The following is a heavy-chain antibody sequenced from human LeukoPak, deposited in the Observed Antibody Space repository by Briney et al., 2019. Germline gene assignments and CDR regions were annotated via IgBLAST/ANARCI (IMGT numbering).Heavy chain of an antibody. CDR3: ASGTQDEQWLLY. Sequence: SDTLSLTCAVSGYIISNSNWWGWIRQPPGKGLEGIGEVYHSGSTHYNPSLKSRVTISVDKSKNQLSLKLSSVTAADTAVYYCASGTQDEQWLLYWGQESLVTVSS. CDR1: GYIISNSNW. V-gene: IGHV4-28*01. D-gene: IGHD6-19*01. CDR2: VYHSGST. J-gene: IGHJ4*02.